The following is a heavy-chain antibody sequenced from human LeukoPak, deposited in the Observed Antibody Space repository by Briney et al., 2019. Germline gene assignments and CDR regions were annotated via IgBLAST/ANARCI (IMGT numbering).Heavy chain of an antibody. CDR3: AKERYFDWLSPHWFDP. Sequence: PGRSLRLSCAASGFTFSSYGMHWVRQAPGKGLEWVAVISYDGSNKYYADSVKGRFTISRDNSKNTLYLQVNSLRAEDTAVYYCAKERYFDWLSPHWFDPWGQGTLVTVSS. CDR1: GFTFSSYG. CDR2: ISYDGSNK. D-gene: IGHD3-9*01. J-gene: IGHJ5*02. V-gene: IGHV3-30*18.